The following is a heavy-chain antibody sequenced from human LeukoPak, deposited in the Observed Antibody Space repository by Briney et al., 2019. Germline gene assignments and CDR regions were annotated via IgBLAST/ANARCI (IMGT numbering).Heavy chain of an antibody. Sequence: GGSLRLSCAASGFTFSDYYMGWIRQAPGKRLEWISYISRTIYYADSVKGRFTISRDNAKNSLYLQMNSLRAEDTAVYYCARRIWGADSQSHTFDFWGQGTMVTVSS. CDR2: ISRTI. J-gene: IGHJ3*01. CDR1: GFTFSDYY. D-gene: IGHD3-16*01. V-gene: IGHV3-11*01. CDR3: ARRIWGADSQSHTFDF.